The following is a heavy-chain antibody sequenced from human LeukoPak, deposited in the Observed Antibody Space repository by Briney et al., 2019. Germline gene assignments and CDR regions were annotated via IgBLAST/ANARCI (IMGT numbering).Heavy chain of an antibody. Sequence: PGGSLRLSCAASGFTFSSYAMSWVRQAPGKGLEWVSAISGSGGSTYYADSVKGRFTISRDNSKNTLYLQMNSLRAEDTGVYYCAKDPWYYYDSSANFDYWGQGTLVTVSS. V-gene: IGHV3-23*01. CDR3: AKDPWYYYDSSANFDY. CDR2: ISGSGGST. D-gene: IGHD3-22*01. J-gene: IGHJ4*02. CDR1: GFTFSSYA.